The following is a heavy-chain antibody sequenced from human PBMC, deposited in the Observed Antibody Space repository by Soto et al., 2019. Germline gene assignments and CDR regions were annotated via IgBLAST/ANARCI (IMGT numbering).Heavy chain of an antibody. CDR1: GLNFDDFA. D-gene: IGHD3-10*02. CDR3: VRDSMWAFDY. J-gene: IGHJ4*02. V-gene: IGHV3-9*01. Sequence: GGSLRLSCVGTGLNFDDFAMHWVRQAPGKGLEWVSGITWNSRVLAYADSVKGRFTISRDNAKNSLDLQMSSLREEDTAVYYCVRDSMWAFDYWGQGTLVTVSS. CDR2: ITWNSRVL.